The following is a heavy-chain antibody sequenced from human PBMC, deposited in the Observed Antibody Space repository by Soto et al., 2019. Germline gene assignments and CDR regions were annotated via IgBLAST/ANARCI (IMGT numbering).Heavy chain of an antibody. Sequence: PGGSLRLSXSASAINFRSYAMSWVRQAPGKGLEWVSAVGGSGSDTYYADSVKGRFTISRDDSKNTLYLHMSSLRVEDTAIYYCAKRQSFDFWSGYLPFFDYWGQGTPVTVSS. V-gene: IGHV3-23*01. CDR3: AKRQSFDFWSGYLPFFDY. J-gene: IGHJ4*02. D-gene: IGHD3-3*01. CDR2: VGGSGSDT. CDR1: AINFRSYA.